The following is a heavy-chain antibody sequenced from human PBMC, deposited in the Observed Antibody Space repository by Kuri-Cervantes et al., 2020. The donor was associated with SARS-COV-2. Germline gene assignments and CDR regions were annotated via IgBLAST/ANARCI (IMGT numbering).Heavy chain of an antibody. J-gene: IGHJ5*02. CDR3: VRHQYQLLFSGGTWFDP. CDR2: IYDGGST. CDR1: GGSLSTYY. Sequence: SETLSLTCTVSGGSLSTYYWSWIRQPPGKGLEWIGYIYDGGSTNYNPSLKSRVTISVDTSSKQFSLKLNSVTAADTAVYYCVRHQYQLLFSGGTWFDPWSQGTLVTVSS. D-gene: IGHD2-2*01. V-gene: IGHV4-59*01.